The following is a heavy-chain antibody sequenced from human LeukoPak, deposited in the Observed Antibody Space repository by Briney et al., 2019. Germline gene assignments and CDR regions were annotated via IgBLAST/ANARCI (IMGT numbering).Heavy chain of an antibody. Sequence: SETLSLTCNVSGDSIGRSTYYWGWVRQTPERGLEWIGSIFYNGRTYYTPSLQSRVIMSLDTSKNQFSLRLTSVTAADTAVYYCARQVAVVEPTDPNWFDSWGQGTLVTVSS. D-gene: IGHD2-21*01. CDR1: GDSIGRSTYY. J-gene: IGHJ5*01. V-gene: IGHV4-39*07. CDR3: ARQVAVVEPTDPNWFDS. CDR2: IFYNGRT.